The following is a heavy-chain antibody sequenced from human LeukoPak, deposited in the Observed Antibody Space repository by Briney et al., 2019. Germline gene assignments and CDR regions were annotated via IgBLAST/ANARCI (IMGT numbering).Heavy chain of an antibody. CDR1: GFPVSSNY. Sequence: PGGSLRLSCAAAGFPVSSNYMSWVRQAPGKGLEWVSVIYSGGSTYYADSVKGRFTISRDNSKNTLYLQMNSLRAEDTAVYYCARELLKGSMDVWGQGTTVTVSS. D-gene: IGHD3-10*01. CDR2: IYSGGST. J-gene: IGHJ6*02. CDR3: ARELLKGSMDV. V-gene: IGHV3-53*01.